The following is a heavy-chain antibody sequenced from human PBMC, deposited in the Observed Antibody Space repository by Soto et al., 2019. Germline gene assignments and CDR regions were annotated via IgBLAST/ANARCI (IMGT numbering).Heavy chain of an antibody. J-gene: IGHJ4*02. D-gene: IGHD3-9*01. CDR1: GGTFSSYA. CDR2: IIPIFGTA. Sequence: SVKVSCKASGGTFSSYAISWVRQAPGQGLEWMGGIIPIFGTANYAQKFQGRVTITADESTSTAYMELSSLRSEDTAVYYCARQKQDYDILTGYYSPHFDYWGQGTLVTVSS. CDR3: ARQKQDYDILTGYYSPHFDY. V-gene: IGHV1-69*13.